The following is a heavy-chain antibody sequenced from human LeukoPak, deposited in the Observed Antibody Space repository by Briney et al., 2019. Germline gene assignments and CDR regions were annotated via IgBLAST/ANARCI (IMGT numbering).Heavy chain of an antibody. CDR2: IIPILGIA. D-gene: IGHD3-9*01. J-gene: IGHJ6*02. Sequence: ASVKVSCKASGYTFTGYYMHWVRQAPGQGLEWMGRIIPILGIANYAQKFQGRVTITADKSTSTAYMELSSLRSEDTAVYYCARVDTILDYYGMDVWGQGTTVTVSS. CDR3: ARVDTILDYYGMDV. CDR1: GYTFTGYY. V-gene: IGHV1-69*02.